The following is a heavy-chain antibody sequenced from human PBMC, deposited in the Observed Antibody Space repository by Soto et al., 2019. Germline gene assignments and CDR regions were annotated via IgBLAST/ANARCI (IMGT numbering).Heavy chain of an antibody. CDR1: GFTFSSSA. CDR3: ATYVGGYICGLARH. D-gene: IGHD1-26*01. J-gene: IGHJ4*02. CDR2: IDVGSANA. Sequence: QMQLVQSGPEVKKPGTSVKVSCKTSGFTFSSSAVHWVRQARGHRLQWIGWIDVGSANANYAHMLQERVTISRDMSTSTAYMEVSSLRPEDTAVYYWATYVGGYICGLARHWGPGTLVTVSS. V-gene: IGHV1-58*01.